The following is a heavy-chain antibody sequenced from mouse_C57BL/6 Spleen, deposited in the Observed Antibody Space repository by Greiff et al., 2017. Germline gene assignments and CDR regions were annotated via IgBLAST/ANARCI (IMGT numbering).Heavy chain of an antibody. Sequence: QVQLQQPGAELVRPGSSVKLSCKASGYTFTSYWMHWVKQRPIQGLEWIGNIDPSDSETHYNQKFKDKATLTVDKSSSTAYMQLSSLTSEDSAVYYCARGLLRLIYYAMDYWGQGTSVTVSS. CDR1: GYTFTSYW. V-gene: IGHV1-52*01. D-gene: IGHD2-3*01. J-gene: IGHJ4*01. CDR3: ARGLLRLIYYAMDY. CDR2: IDPSDSET.